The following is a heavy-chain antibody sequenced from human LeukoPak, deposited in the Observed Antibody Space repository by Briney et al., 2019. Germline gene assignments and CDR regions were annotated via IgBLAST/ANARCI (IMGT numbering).Heavy chain of an antibody. CDR2: ISGSGCST. V-gene: IGHV3-23*01. CDR3: AKSPNYYDSSGPDY. Sequence: GGSLRLSCAASGFTFSSYAMSWVRQAPGRGLEWVSAISGSGCSTYYADSVKGRSTISRDNSKNTLYLQMNSLRAEDTAVYYCAKSPNYYDSSGPDYWGQGTLVTVSS. CDR1: GFTFSSYA. D-gene: IGHD3-22*01. J-gene: IGHJ4*02.